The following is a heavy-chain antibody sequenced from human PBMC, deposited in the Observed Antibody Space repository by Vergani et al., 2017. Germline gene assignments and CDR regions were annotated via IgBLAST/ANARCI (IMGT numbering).Heavy chain of an antibody. J-gene: IGHJ3*02. D-gene: IGHD3-22*01. CDR2: ISAYNGNT. Sequence: QVQLVQSGAEVKKPGASVKVSCKASGYTFTSYYMHWVRQAPGQGLEWMGWISAYNGNTNYAQKLQGRVTMTTDTSTSTAYMELRSLRSDDTAVYYCARDLPFDDSSGYLVPDAFDIWGQGTMVTVSS. CDR1: GYTFTSYY. CDR3: ARDLPFDDSSGYLVPDAFDI. V-gene: IGHV1-18*04.